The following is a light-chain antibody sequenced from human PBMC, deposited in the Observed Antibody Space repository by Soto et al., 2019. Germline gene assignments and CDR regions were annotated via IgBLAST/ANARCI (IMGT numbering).Light chain of an antibody. CDR3: QQYDNWPQT. CDR2: GAS. CDR1: RSVSNN. Sequence: EIVLTQSTGTLSLSPGERVTLSCRASRSVSNNYVAWYQQIPGQAPRLVIYGASTRATGIPARFSGRGSGTEFTLTISSLQSVDFAVYYCQQYDNWPQTFGQGTKVDI. J-gene: IGKJ1*01. V-gene: IGKV3D-15*01.